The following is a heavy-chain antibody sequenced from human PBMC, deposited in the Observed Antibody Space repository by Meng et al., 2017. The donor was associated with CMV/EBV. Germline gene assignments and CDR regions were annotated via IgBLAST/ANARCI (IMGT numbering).Heavy chain of an antibody. J-gene: IGHJ4*02. Sequence: YAMSWVRQAPGKGLEWVAAISGSGGSTYYADSVKVRFTISRDNSKNTLYLQMNSLRAEDTAVYYCAKDWRYCSSTSCYPEETYYFDYWGQGTLVTVSS. CDR1: YA. CDR3: AKDWRYCSSTSCYPEETYYFDY. D-gene: IGHD2-2*01. CDR2: ISGSGGST. V-gene: IGHV3-23*01.